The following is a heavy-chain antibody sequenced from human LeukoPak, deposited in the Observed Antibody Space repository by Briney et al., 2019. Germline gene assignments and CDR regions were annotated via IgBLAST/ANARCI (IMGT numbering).Heavy chain of an antibody. CDR2: INHSGST. CDR3: ARGLIKRPFDY. Sequence: SETLSLTCAVFGGSFSGYYWSWIRQRPGKGLEWIGEINHSGSTNYNPSLKSRVTISVDTSKNQFSLKLSSVTAADTAVYYCARGLIKRPFDYWGQGTLVNVSS. CDR1: GGSFSGYY. V-gene: IGHV4-34*01. D-gene: IGHD3-16*01. J-gene: IGHJ4*02.